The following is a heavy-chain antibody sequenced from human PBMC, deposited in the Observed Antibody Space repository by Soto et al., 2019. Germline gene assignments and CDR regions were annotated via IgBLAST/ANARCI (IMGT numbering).Heavy chain of an antibody. CDR2: IIPIFGTA. Sequence: SVKVSCKASGGTFSSYAISWVRQAPGQGLEWMGGIIPIFGTANYAQKFQGRVTITADESTGTAYMELSSLRSEDTAVYYCARAFDYYGSGSYYSNYHYYYGMDVWGQGTTVTVSS. CDR1: GGTFSSYA. J-gene: IGHJ6*02. CDR3: ARAFDYYGSGSYYSNYHYYYGMDV. D-gene: IGHD3-10*01. V-gene: IGHV1-69*13.